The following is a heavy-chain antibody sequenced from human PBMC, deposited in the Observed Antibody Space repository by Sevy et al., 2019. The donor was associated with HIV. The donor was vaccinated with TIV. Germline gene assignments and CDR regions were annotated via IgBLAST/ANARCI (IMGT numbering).Heavy chain of an antibody. J-gene: IGHJ4*02. CDR1: GFTVSSNY. V-gene: IGHV3-53*01. CDR3: ASAGVSRDGYNRVLDY. Sequence: GWSLRLSCAASGFTVSSNYMSWVRQAPGKGLEWVSVIYSGGSTYYADSVKGRFTISRDNSKNTLYLQMNSLRAEDTAVYYCASAGVSRDGYNRVLDYWGQGTLVTVSS. CDR2: IYSGGST. D-gene: IGHD5-12*01.